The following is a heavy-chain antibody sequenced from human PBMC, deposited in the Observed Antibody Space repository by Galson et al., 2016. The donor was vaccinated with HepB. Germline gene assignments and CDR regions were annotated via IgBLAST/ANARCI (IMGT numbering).Heavy chain of an antibody. J-gene: IGHJ6*02. Sequence: SVKVSCKASGYNFTTYGITWVRQAPGQGLEWMGWISAYNGNTKYAQKLQGRVTIIADESTSTTYMELSSLRSEDTAVYYCARQPWDFYGMDVWGQGTPVTVSS. V-gene: IGHV1-18*01. CDR1: GYNFTTYG. CDR3: ARQPWDFYGMDV. CDR2: ISAYNGNT. D-gene: IGHD3-16*01.